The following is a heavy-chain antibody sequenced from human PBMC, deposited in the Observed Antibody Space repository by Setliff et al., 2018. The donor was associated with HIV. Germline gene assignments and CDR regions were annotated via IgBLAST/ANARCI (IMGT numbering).Heavy chain of an antibody. Sequence: PSETLSLTCAVSGGSFSIYYWSWIRQPPGKGLEWIGEINHSGSTNYNPSLKSRVTISLDTSKNQFSLNLKSVTAADTAVYYCARRTYYDSAGYWDYCYFDLWGRGTLVTVSS. CDR2: INHSGST. CDR1: GGSFSIYY. J-gene: IGHJ2*01. V-gene: IGHV4-34*01. CDR3: ARRTYYDSAGYWDYCYFDL. D-gene: IGHD3-22*01.